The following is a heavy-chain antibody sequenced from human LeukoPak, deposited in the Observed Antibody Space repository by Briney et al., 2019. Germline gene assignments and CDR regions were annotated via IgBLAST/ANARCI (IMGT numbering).Heavy chain of an antibody. CDR3: AKDLEGNYCDYFDF. D-gene: IGHD1-7*01. J-gene: IGHJ4*02. V-gene: IGHV3-23*01. CDR1: GFTFSSYA. Sequence: GSPRLSCAASGFTFSSYAMSWVRQAPGKGLEWVSAISGSGGDTYYADSVKGRFTISRDKSRNTLYLQMNSLRAEDTAIYYCAKDLEGNYCDYFDFWGQGTLVTVSS. CDR2: ISGSGGDT.